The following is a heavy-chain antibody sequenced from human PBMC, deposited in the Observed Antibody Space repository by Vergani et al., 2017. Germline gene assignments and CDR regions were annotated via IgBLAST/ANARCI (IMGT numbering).Heavy chain of an antibody. Sequence: QVQLQESGPGLVKPSETLSLTCTVSGGSVSSGSYYWSWIRQPAGKGLEWIGYIYYSGSTNYNPSLKSRVTISVDTSKNQFSLKLSSVTAADTAVYYCARAAYSSGWKDYWGQGTLVTVSS. J-gene: IGHJ4*02. D-gene: IGHD6-19*01. CDR3: ARAAYSSGWKDY. CDR2: IYYSGST. CDR1: GGSVSSGSYY. V-gene: IGHV4-61*10.